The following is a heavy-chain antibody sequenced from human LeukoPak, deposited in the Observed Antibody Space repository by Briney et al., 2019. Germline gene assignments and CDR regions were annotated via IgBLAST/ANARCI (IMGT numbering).Heavy chain of an antibody. CDR1: GFTFSSYG. CDR3: ARDLGDYDILTGLSNRYGMDV. CDR2: IWYDGSNK. D-gene: IGHD3-9*01. Sequence: GGSLRLSCAASGFTFSSYGMPWVRQAPGKGLEWVAVIWYDGSNKYYADSVKGRFTISRDNSKNTLYLQMNSLRAEDTAVYYCARDLGDYDILTGLSNRYGMDVWGQGTTVTVSS. J-gene: IGHJ6*02. V-gene: IGHV3-33*01.